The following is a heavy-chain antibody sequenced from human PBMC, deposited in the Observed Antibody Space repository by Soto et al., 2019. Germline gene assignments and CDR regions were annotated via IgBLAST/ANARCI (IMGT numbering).Heavy chain of an antibody. CDR1: GYTFTSYD. D-gene: IGHD2-15*01. CDR2: MNPNSGNT. J-gene: IGHJ6*02. Sequence: QVQLVQSGAEVKKPGASVKVSCKASGYTFTSYDINWVRQATGQGLEWMGWMNPNSGNTGYAQKVQGRATTTRNTSISTAYMELSSMRSEDTAVYYCARGSRGYCSGGSCYSYYYYGMDVWGQGTTVTVSS. CDR3: ARGSRGYCSGGSCYSYYYYGMDV. V-gene: IGHV1-8*01.